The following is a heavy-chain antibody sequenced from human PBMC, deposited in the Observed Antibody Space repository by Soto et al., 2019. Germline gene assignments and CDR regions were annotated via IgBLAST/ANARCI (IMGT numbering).Heavy chain of an antibody. D-gene: IGHD6-13*01. CDR2: IYHGGNT. Sequence: SETLSLTCAVSGFAISSGSYWDWIRQPSGKGLEWIASIYHGGNTYYNPSLRSRVTISVDTSRNQFSLKLSSVTAADTAVYYCTRDGTAGNYYYGMDVWGQGTTVTVSS. CDR1: GFAISSGSY. CDR3: TRDGTAGNYYYGMDV. V-gene: IGHV4-38-2*02. J-gene: IGHJ6*02.